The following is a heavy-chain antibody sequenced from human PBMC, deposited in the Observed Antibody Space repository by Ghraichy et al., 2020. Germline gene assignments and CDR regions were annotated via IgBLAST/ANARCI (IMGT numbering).Heavy chain of an antibody. CDR1: GFTFSSYW. CDR3: ARTRYSSGWYQRGYYFDY. Sequence: GGSLRLSCAASGFTFSSYWMSWVRQAPGKGLEWVANIKQDGSEEYYVDSVKGRFTISRDNAKNSLYLQMNSLRAEDTAVYYCARTRYSSGWYQRGYYFDYWGQGTLVTVSS. D-gene: IGHD6-19*01. J-gene: IGHJ4*02. CDR2: IKQDGSEE. V-gene: IGHV3-7*01.